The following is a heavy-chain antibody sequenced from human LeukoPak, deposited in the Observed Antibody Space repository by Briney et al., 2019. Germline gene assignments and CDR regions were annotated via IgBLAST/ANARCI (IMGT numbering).Heavy chain of an antibody. CDR2: INQDGSET. V-gene: IGHV3-7*05. J-gene: IGHJ4*02. Sequence: GGSLRLSCAASGFTFSSYWMSWVAQPPGKGLEWVANINQDGSETNSVDSVKGRFTISRDNAKNSLYLQMNSLRAEDTAVYYCGRFAWLDYWGQGTLVTVSS. CDR3: GRFAWLDY. D-gene: IGHD3-22*01. CDR1: GFTFSSYW.